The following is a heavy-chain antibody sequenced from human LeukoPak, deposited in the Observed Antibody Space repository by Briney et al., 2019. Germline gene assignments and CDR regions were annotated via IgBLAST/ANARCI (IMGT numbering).Heavy chain of an antibody. CDR2: INHDGSEK. CDR1: GFTFSRYW. D-gene: IGHD3-22*01. Sequence: GGSLRLSCAASGFTFSRYWMSWVRQAPGKGLEWVANINHDGSEKHYVDSVKGRFTISRDNAKNSLYLQMNSLSAEDMAVYYCAREEGIDGSGYYYVLGYWGQGTLVTVSS. V-gene: IGHV3-7*01. CDR3: AREEGIDGSGYYYVLGY. J-gene: IGHJ4*02.